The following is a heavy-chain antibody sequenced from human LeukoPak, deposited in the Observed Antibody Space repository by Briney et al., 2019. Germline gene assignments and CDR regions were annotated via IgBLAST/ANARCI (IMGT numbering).Heavy chain of an antibody. CDR2: ISGSGGST. Sequence: GGSLRLSCAASGFTFSNYGMHWVRQAPGKGLEWVSAISGSGGSTYYADSVKGRFTISRDNSKNTLYLQMNSLRAEDTAVYYCAKKIAPFNYYYGMDVWGKGTTVTVSS. V-gene: IGHV3-23*01. CDR3: AKKIAPFNYYYGMDV. J-gene: IGHJ6*04. D-gene: IGHD6-13*01. CDR1: GFTFSNYG.